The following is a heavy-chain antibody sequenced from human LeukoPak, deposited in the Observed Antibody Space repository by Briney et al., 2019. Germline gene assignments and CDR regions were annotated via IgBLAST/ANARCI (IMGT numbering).Heavy chain of an antibody. Sequence: GGSLRLSCAAPGFTFSSYGMQWVRQAPGKGLEWVAFIHYDGSNKYYANSVKGRFTISRDNSKNTLYLHMNSLRAEDTAVYYCASALRGVVVPAANYYYYMDVWGKGTTVTVSS. CDR1: GFTFSSYG. J-gene: IGHJ6*03. CDR3: ASALRGVVVPAANYYYYMDV. V-gene: IGHV3-30*02. CDR2: IHYDGSNK. D-gene: IGHD2-2*01.